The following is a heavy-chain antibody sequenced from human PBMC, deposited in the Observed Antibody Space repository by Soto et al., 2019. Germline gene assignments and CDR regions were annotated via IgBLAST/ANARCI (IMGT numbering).Heavy chain of an antibody. CDR3: ARVLLTYYYYYMDV. D-gene: IGHD2-21*01. CDR1: GGSFSGYY. Sequence: PSETLSLTCAVYGGSFSGYYWSWIRQPPGKGLEWIGEINHSGSTNYNPSLKSRVTISVDTSKNQFSLKLSSVTAADTAVYYCARVLLTYYYYYMDVWGKWTTVTVSS. J-gene: IGHJ6*03. V-gene: IGHV4-34*01. CDR2: INHSGST.